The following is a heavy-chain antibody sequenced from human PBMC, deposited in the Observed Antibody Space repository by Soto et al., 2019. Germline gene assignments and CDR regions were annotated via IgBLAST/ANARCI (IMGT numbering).Heavy chain of an antibody. V-gene: IGHV2-5*01. J-gene: IGHJ4*02. CDR2: IYWNDDK. CDR1: GFSLSSSGVG. CDR3: AHSPFYAHRYYPDY. Sequence: ESGPTLVNPTQTLALTCTFSGFSLSSSGVGVGWIRQPPGKALEWLALIYWNDDKRYSPSLKTRLTISKDTAKIQVVLKMTNMDPVDTGTYYSAHSPFYAHRYYPDYWGQGTLVTVSS. D-gene: IGHD3-16*01.